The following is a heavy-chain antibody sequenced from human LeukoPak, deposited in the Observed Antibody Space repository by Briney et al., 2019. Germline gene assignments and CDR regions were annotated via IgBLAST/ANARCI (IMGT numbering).Heavy chain of an antibody. D-gene: IGHD6-13*01. CDR2: IIPIFGTA. J-gene: IGHJ4*02. V-gene: IGHV1-69*13. CDR3: ARDLVSSSWLDY. CDR1: GGTFSSYA. Sequence: SVKVSCKASGGTFSSYAISWVRQAPGQGLEWMGGIIPIFGTANYAQKFQGRVTITADESTSTAYMELSSLRSEDTAVYYCARDLVSSSWLDYWGQGTLVTVSS.